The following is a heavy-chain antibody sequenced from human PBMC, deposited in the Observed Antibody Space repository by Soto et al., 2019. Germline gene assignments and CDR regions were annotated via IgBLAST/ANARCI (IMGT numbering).Heavy chain of an antibody. CDR3: ARDSWWLVQGYYYGMDV. CDR1: GGSISSYY. D-gene: IGHD6-19*01. V-gene: IGHV4-59*01. CDR2: IYYSGST. J-gene: IGHJ6*02. Sequence: QVQLQESGPGLVKPSETLSLTCTVSGGSISSYYWSWIRQPPGKGLEWIGYIYYSGSTNYNPSLKSRVTISVDTSKNQFSPKLSSVTAADTAVYYCARDSWWLVQGYYYGMDVWGQGTTVTVSS.